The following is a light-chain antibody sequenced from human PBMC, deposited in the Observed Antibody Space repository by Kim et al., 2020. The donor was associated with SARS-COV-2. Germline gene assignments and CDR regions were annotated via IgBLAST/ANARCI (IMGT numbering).Light chain of an antibody. Sequence: SYELTQPPSVSVSPGQTATITCSGDKLGDRYVCGYQQRPGQSPMLVIYQDSKRPSGIPDRFPGSNSGNTATLTNSGTQAADEADYYCQAWDSSTAVFGGGTQLTVL. CDR2: QDS. J-gene: IGLJ2*01. V-gene: IGLV3-1*01. CDR1: KLGDRY. CDR3: QAWDSSTAV.